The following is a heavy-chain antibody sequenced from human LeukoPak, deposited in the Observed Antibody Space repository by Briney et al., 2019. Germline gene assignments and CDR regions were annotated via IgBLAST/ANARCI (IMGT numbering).Heavy chain of an antibody. J-gene: IGHJ4*02. D-gene: IGHD3-10*01. CDR1: GFTFSSYW. CDR3: ARAFYGSGKEYFDY. Sequence: GGSLRLSCAASGFTFSSYWMSWVRQAPGKGLEWVANIKQDGGDKYYVDSVKGRFTISRDNAKNSLYLQMNSLRAEDTAVYYCARAFYGSGKEYFDYWGQGTLVTVSS. CDR2: IKQDGGDK. V-gene: IGHV3-7*01.